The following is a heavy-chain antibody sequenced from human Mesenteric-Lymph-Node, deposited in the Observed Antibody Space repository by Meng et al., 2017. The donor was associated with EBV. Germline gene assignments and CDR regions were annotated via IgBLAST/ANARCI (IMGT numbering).Heavy chain of an antibody. CDR3: ARGYGSGSYRYFDY. J-gene: IGHJ4*02. V-gene: IGHV4-61*03. D-gene: IGHD3-10*01. CDR2: IFSSGST. Sequence: VQLQESGPGLVKPSETLSLTSPVSGGSVNSGSYYWSWIRQPPGKGLQWIGYIFSSGSTNYNPSFKSRVTISVDMSKNHFSLRLTSVTPADTAVYYCARGYGSGSYRYFDYWGQGTLVTVSS. CDR1: GGSVNSGSYY.